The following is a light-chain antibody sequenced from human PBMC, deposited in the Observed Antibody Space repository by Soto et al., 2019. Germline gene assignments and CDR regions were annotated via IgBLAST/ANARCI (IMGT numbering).Light chain of an antibody. CDR1: GSVTSNY. CDR3: QQYIDSPWT. V-gene: IGKV3-20*01. J-gene: IGKJ1*01. Sequence: EIVLTQSPGTLSLSPGERATLSCRASGSVTSNYLAWYQHKPGQAPRLLIYGASNRAAGVPDRFSGSGSGTDFTLTITRLEPEDSAVYFCQQYIDSPWTFGRGTKVDI. CDR2: GAS.